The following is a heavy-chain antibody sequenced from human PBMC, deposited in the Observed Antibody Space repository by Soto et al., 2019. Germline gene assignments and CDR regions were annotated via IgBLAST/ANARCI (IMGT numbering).Heavy chain of an antibody. J-gene: IGHJ5*02. V-gene: IGHV4-59*01. CDR3: ARGRMSPNWFDP. CDR2: IYYSGST. CDR1: GGSISSYY. Sequence: QVQLQESGPGLVKPSETLSLTCTVSGGSISSYYWSWIRQPPGKGLEWIGYIYYSGSTNYNPSLKCRVNLSVDTSTNQFSRKLSSVTAADTAVDYCARGRMSPNWFDPWGQGTLVTVAS.